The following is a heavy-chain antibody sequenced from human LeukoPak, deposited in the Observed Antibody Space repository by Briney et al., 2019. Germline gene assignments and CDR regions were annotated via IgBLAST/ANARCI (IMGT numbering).Heavy chain of an antibody. V-gene: IGHV4-38-2*02. CDR2: IYNSGST. D-gene: IGHD6-13*01. Sequence: SETLSLTCSVSGSSINNDYYWGWIRQPPGKGLEWMASIYNSGSTFYNPSLKSRGTISVDTSKNQFSLKLSSVTAADTAVYYCARDRVGQQLVGRKYYYYYMDVWGKGNTVTISS. CDR1: GSSINNDYY. CDR3: ARDRVGQQLVGRKYYYYYMDV. J-gene: IGHJ6*03.